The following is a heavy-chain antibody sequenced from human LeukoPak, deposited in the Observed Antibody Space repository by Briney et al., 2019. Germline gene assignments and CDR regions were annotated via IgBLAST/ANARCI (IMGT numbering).Heavy chain of an antibody. V-gene: IGHV3-23*01. CDR2: ISGSGGSA. Sequence: GVSLRPSCAASGFTFSSYAMSWVRQAPGKGLEWVSAISGSGGSAYYADSVKGRFTISRDISKNTLSLQMNSLRAEDTAVYYCAKTVNYGGNSPTDYWGQGTLVTVSS. J-gene: IGHJ4*02. D-gene: IGHD4-23*01. CDR3: AKTVNYGGNSPTDY. CDR1: GFTFSSYA.